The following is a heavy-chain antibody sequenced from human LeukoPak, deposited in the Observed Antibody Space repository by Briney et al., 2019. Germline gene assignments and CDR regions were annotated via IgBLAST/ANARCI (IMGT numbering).Heavy chain of an antibody. Sequence: VASVKVSCKASGYTFNIYHITWVRQAPGQGLEWIGWVNTYNGDTDYAQKVQGRVTMTTDTSTNTAYMELRSLRSDDTAVYYCARDHAFDVWGQGTLVIVSS. J-gene: IGHJ3*01. V-gene: IGHV1-18*01. CDR3: ARDHAFDV. CDR1: GYTFNIYH. CDR2: VNTYNGDT.